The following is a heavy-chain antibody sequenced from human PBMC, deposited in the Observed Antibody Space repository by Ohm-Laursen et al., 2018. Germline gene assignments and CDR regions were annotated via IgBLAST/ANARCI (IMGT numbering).Heavy chain of an antibody. V-gene: IGHV4-59*12. CDR3: ARGPTITYCDY. D-gene: IGHD3-16*01. Sequence: SETLSLTCTVSGGSISSYYWSWIRQPPGKGLEWIGYIYYSGSTNYNPSLKSRVTISVDTSKNLFSLKLSSVSAADTAVYYCARGPTITYCDYWGQGTLDTVSS. CDR2: IYYSGST. J-gene: IGHJ4*02. CDR1: GGSISSYY.